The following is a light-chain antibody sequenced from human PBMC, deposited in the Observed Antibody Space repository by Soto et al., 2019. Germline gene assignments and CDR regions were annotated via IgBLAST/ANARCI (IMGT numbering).Light chain of an antibody. CDR3: QQRSNWSQLT. J-gene: IGKJ4*01. CDR1: QSVGSY. V-gene: IGKV3-11*01. CDR2: DAS. Sequence: EIVLTQSPATLSLSPGERATLSCRASQSVGSYLAWYQRKPGQAPRLLIYDASSRATGIPARFSGSGSGTDFTLTISSLEPADFAVYYCQQRSNWSQLTLGAGTKVDIK.